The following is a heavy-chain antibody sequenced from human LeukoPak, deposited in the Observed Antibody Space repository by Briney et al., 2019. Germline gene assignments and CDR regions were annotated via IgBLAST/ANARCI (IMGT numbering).Heavy chain of an antibody. Sequence: GGSLRLSCTASGFTFGDYAMSWVRQAPGKGLEWVGFIRSKAYGGTTEYAASVKGRFTISRDDSKSIAYLQMNSLKTEDTAVYYCTRDAPPGYYDSSGYLYWGPGTLVTVSS. CDR1: GFTFGDYA. CDR2: IRSKAYGGTT. D-gene: IGHD3-22*01. CDR3: TRDAPPGYYDSSGYLY. J-gene: IGHJ4*02. V-gene: IGHV3-49*04.